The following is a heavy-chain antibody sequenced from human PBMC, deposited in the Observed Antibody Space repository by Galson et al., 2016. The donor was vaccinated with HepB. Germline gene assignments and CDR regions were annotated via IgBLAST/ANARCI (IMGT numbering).Heavy chain of an antibody. D-gene: IGHD6-13*01. CDR1: GHY. J-gene: IGHJ1*01. CDR2: INHSGST. Sequence: SETLSLTCVVCGHYWTWIRQSPGKGLEWIGEINHSGSTNYNPSLKGRTTMSVDMSKNQSSLNLTSVTAADTAVYYCARGGWGSMWYVAEYFQFWGQGTLVTVSS. V-gene: IGHV4-34*01. CDR3: ARGGWGSMWYVAEYFQF.